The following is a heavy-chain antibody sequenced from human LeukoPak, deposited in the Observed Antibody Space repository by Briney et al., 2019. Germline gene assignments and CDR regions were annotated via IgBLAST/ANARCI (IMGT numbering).Heavy chain of an antibody. V-gene: IGHV1-2*02. Sequence: ASVKVSCKASGYTFTCYHMHWVRQAPGQGLEWMGWINPNSGDTSYTQKFQGRVTMTGDTSISTAYMELNRLSSDDTAVYYCARDGSLDYWGQGTLVTVSS. CDR1: GYTFTCYH. J-gene: IGHJ4*02. CDR3: ARDGSLDY. CDR2: INPNSGDT. D-gene: IGHD1-26*01.